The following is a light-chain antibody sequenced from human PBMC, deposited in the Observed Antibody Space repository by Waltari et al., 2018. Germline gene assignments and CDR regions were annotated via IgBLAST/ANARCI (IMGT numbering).Light chain of an antibody. V-gene: IGLV2-14*03. CDR1: SNDVGVYNY. Sequence: QSALTQPASVSGSPGQSISISCTGTSNDVGVYNYVSWYQHLPGKAPKLIIYDVSRWPSGVSNRFSGSKSGNTASLTISGLQAEDEADYYCSSYTNTNTIVFGGGTKVTVL. CDR3: SSYTNTNTIV. J-gene: IGLJ2*01. CDR2: DVS.